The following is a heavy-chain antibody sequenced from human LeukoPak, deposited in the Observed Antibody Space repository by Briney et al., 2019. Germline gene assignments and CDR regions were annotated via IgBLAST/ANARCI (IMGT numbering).Heavy chain of an antibody. CDR2: ISSSSSTI. J-gene: IGHJ4*02. CDR1: GFTFSSYS. Sequence: QPGGSLRLSCAASGFTFSSYSMNWVRQAPGKGLEWVSYISSSSSTIYYADSVKGRFTISRDNAKNSLYLQMNSLRAEDTAVYYCARDHYYGSGSYSVLDYWGQGTLVTVSS. D-gene: IGHD3-10*01. V-gene: IGHV3-48*04. CDR3: ARDHYYGSGSYSVLDY.